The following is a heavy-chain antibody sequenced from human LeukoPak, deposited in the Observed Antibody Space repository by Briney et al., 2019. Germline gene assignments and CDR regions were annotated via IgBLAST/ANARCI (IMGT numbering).Heavy chain of an antibody. CDR3: ARVWQLMAEVQH. CDR1: GYTFTGYC. Sequence: ASAKVSRKASGYTFTGYCMHWLRQAPGQGLEWMGWINPNSGGTNYAQEFQGRVTMTRDTSISTAFMELSRLRSDDTAVYYRARVWQLMAEVQHGGQGTLVTVSS. V-gene: IGHV1-2*02. CDR2: INPNSGGT. J-gene: IGHJ1*01. D-gene: IGHD1-1*01.